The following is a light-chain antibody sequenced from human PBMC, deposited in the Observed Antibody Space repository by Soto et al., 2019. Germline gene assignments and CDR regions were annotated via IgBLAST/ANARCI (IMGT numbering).Light chain of an antibody. Sequence: ILMTQSPSRLSVSPGESATLSCRASQGVXSNFGWYQQKLGQAPRFLTYPASTRATGSPARLSGSGSGTEFTLTISSLHSDDFAPYYCHQYEKWTQTFGQGTKVDIK. J-gene: IGKJ1*01. CDR3: HQYEKWTQT. CDR2: PAS. V-gene: IGKV3-15*01. CDR1: QGVXSN.